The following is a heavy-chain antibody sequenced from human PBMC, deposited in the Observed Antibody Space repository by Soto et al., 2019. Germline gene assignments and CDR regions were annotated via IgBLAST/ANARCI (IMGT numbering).Heavy chain of an antibody. Sequence: ASVMVSCKVFGHTLIELSMDWVRQAPGKGLEWMGRFDPEDGERIYAQKFQGRVTMTEDTSTDTAYMELSSLRSEDTAVYYCATDHQWLGDYYYGMDVWGQGTTVTVSS. CDR1: GHTLIELS. CDR3: ATDHQWLGDYYYGMDV. CDR2: FDPEDGER. V-gene: IGHV1-24*01. D-gene: IGHD6-19*01. J-gene: IGHJ6*02.